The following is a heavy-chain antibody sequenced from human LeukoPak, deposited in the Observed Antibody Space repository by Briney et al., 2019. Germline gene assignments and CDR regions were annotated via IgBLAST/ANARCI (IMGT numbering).Heavy chain of an antibody. Sequence: KPSETLSLTCTVSGYSISSGYYWGWIRQPPGKGLEWIGSIYHSGSTYYNPSLKSRVTISVDTSKNQFSLKLSSVTAPDTAVYYCARDRRQQLERLAFDIWGQGTMVTVSS. J-gene: IGHJ3*02. D-gene: IGHD1-1*01. V-gene: IGHV4-38-2*02. CDR2: IYHSGST. CDR1: GYSISSGYY. CDR3: ARDRRQQLERLAFDI.